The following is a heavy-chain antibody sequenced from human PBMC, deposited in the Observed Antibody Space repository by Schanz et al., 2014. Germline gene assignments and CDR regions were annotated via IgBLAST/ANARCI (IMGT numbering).Heavy chain of an antibody. V-gene: IGHV3-11*01. CDR3: ARENLNWEAFDI. CDR2: ISRDGTTS. J-gene: IGHJ3*02. CDR1: GFSISFHW. D-gene: IGHD7-27*01. Sequence: VQLEESGGGLVQPGGSLRLSCAASGFSISFHWMNWIRQAPGKGLEWLSYISRDGTTSYYADSVKGRFTISRDNAKNSLYLEMTSLRGEDTAVYYCARENLNWEAFDIWGQGTVVTVSS.